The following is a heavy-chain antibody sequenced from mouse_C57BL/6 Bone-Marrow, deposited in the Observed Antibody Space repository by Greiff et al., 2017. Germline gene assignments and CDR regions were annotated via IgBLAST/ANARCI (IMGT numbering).Heavy chain of an antibody. CDR3: ALIYYGNYDAMDY. Sequence: VKLMESGAELVKPGASVKMSCKASGYTFTTYPIEWLKQNHGKSLEWIGNFHPYNDDTKYNEKFKGKATLTVEKSSSTVYLELSRLTSDDSAVYYGALIYYGNYDAMDYWGQGTSVTVSS. D-gene: IGHD2-1*01. J-gene: IGHJ4*01. CDR2: FHPYNDDT. V-gene: IGHV1-47*01. CDR1: GYTFTTYP.